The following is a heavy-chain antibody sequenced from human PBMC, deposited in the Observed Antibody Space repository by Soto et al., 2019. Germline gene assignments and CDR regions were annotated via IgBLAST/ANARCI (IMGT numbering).Heavy chain of an antibody. CDR1: GFTFSSYA. V-gene: IGHV3-30-3*01. CDR3: ASGPPVGGCTNGVCYRQAAAGHELGHDY. D-gene: IGHD2-8*01. Sequence: GGSLRLSCAASGFTFSSYAMHWVRQAPGKGLEWVAVISYDGSNKYYADSVKGRFTISRDNSKNTLYLQMNSPRAEDTAVYYCASGPPVGGCTNGVCYRQAAAGHELGHDYWGQGTLVTVSS. CDR2: ISYDGSNK. J-gene: IGHJ4*02.